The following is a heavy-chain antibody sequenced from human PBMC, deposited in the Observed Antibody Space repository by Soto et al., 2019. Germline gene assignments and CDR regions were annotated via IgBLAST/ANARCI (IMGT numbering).Heavy chain of an antibody. CDR2: IHXFNNHX. CDR3: ARSSTSGWSEFDY. CDR1: GSTFTYRY. V-gene: IGHV1-45*02. D-gene: IGHD6-19*01. J-gene: IGHJ4*02. Sequence: SVKVSCKASGSTFTYRYLHWVRQAPGQALEWMGRIHXFNNHXNNSKTFQDRXXITRDTSXXKVYMELSSLRSEETAMYYCARSSTSGWSEFDYWGQGTLVT.